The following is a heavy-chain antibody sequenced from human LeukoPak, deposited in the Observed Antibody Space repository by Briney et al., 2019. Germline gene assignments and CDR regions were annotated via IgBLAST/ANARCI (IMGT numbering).Heavy chain of an antibody. CDR1: GFTFSSYA. J-gene: IGHJ4*02. CDR3: ARGILDSSGPDY. CDR2: ISYDGSNK. Sequence: GGSLRLSCAASGFTFSSYAMHWVRQAPGKGLEWVAVISYDGSNKYYADSVKGRFTISRDNSKNTLYLQMNSLRAEDTAVYYCARGILDSSGPDYWGQGTLVTVSS. D-gene: IGHD3-22*01. V-gene: IGHV3-30-3*01.